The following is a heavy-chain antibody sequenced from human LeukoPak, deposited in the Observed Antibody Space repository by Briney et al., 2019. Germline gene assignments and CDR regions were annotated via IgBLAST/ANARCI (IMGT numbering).Heavy chain of an antibody. CDR3: AKDPLAAAFY. D-gene: IGHD6-13*01. V-gene: IGHV3-21*04. J-gene: IGHJ4*02. CDR1: GFTFSSYS. Sequence: PGGSLRLSCAASGFTFSSYSMNWVRQAPGKGLEWVSSISSSSSYIYYADSVKGRFTISRDNAKNSLYLQMNSLRAEDTAVYYCAKDPLAAAFYWGQGTLVTVSS. CDR2: ISSSSSYI.